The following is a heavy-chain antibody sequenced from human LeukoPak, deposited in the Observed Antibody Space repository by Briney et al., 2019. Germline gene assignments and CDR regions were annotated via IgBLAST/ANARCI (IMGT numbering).Heavy chain of an antibody. CDR1: GFTFDDYT. Sequence: GGSLRLSCAASGFTFDDYTMHWVRQAPGKGLEWVSLISWDGGSTYYADSVKGRFTIFRDNSKNSLYLQMNSLRTEDTALYYCAKDGEAAAGAFDYWGQGTLVTVSS. CDR2: ISWDGGST. D-gene: IGHD6-13*01. V-gene: IGHV3-43*01. CDR3: AKDGEAAAGAFDY. J-gene: IGHJ4*02.